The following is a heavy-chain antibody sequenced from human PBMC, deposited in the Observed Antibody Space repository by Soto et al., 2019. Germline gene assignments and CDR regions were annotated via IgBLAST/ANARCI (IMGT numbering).Heavy chain of an antibody. CDR2: ISGSGGST. CDR1: GFTFSSYA. CDR3: AKGRGYCTSTSCYVGSDY. J-gene: IGHJ4*02. D-gene: IGHD2-2*01. V-gene: IGHV3-23*01. Sequence: GGSLRLSCAASGFTFSSYAMSWVRQAPGKGLEWVSAISGSGGSTYYADSVKGRFTISRDNSKNTLYLQMNSLRAEDTAVYYCAKGRGYCTSTSCYVGSDYWGQGTLVTVSS.